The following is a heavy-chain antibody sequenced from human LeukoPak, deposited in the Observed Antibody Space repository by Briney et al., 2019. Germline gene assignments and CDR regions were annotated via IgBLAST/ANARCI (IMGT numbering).Heavy chain of an antibody. D-gene: IGHD1-26*01. Sequence: GGSLRLSCAASGFTFSTYNMNWVRQAPGKGLEWVSSISSSSSYIYYADSVKGRFTISRDDAKNTLYLQMNSLRAEDTAVYYCASTTHRANYYYYYMDVWGKGTTVTVSS. V-gene: IGHV3-21*01. CDR2: ISSSSSYI. CDR3: ASTTHRANYYYYYMDV. J-gene: IGHJ6*03. CDR1: GFTFSTYN.